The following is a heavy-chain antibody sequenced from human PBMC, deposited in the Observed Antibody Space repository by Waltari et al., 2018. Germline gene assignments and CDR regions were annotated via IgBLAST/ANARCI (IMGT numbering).Heavy chain of an antibody. V-gene: IGHV3-23*01. CDR1: GFTFSSYA. J-gene: IGHJ5*02. D-gene: IGHD3-22*01. Sequence: EVQLLESGGGLVQPGGSLRLSCAASGFTFSSYAMSWVRQAPGKGLEWVSAISGSGGSTYYADSVKGRFTISRDNSKNTLYLQMNSLRAEDTAVYYCAKDRVMIVVKSNWFDPWGQGTLVTVSS. CDR3: AKDRVMIVVKSNWFDP. CDR2: ISGSGGST.